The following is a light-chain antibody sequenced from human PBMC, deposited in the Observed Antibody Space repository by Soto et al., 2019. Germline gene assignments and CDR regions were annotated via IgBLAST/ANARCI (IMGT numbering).Light chain of an antibody. J-gene: IGLJ2*01. Sequence: QSALTQPASVSGSPGQSITISCTGTSSDVGSYNLVSWYQHHPGKAPKLMIYEVSKRPSGVSDRFSGSKSGNTASLTISGLQAEDEADYYCCSYAGSSTYLLFGGGTKLTVL. CDR3: CSYAGSSTYLL. V-gene: IGLV2-23*02. CDR2: EVS. CDR1: SSDVGSYNL.